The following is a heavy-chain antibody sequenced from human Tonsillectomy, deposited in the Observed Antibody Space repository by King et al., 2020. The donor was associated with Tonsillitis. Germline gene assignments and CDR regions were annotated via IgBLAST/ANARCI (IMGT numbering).Heavy chain of an antibody. CDR2: INHSGST. CDR3: ARGMYYDFWSGYYGQSYYYYGMDV. V-gene: IGHV4-34*01. J-gene: IGHJ6*02. Sequence: VQLQQWGAGLLKPSETLSLTCAVYGGSFSGYYWSWIRQPPGKGLEWIGEINHSGSTNYNPSLKSRVTISVDTSKNQFSLKLSSVTAADTAVYYCARGMYYDFWSGYYGQSYYYYGMDVWGQGTTVTVSS. D-gene: IGHD3-3*01. CDR1: GGSFSGYY.